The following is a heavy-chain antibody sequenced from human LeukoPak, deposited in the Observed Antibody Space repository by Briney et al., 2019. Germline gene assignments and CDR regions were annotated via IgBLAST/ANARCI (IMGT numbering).Heavy chain of an antibody. CDR1: GYTFTGYY. CDR3: VRDGYNYGSNWFDP. D-gene: IGHD5-18*01. V-gene: IGHV1-2*02. Sequence: GASVKVSCKASGYTFTGYYMHWVRQAPGQGLEWMGWINPNSGGTNYAQKFQGRVTMTRDTSISTAYMELSSLRSEDTAVYYCVRDGYNYGSNWFDPWGQGTLVTVSS. J-gene: IGHJ5*02. CDR2: INPNSGGT.